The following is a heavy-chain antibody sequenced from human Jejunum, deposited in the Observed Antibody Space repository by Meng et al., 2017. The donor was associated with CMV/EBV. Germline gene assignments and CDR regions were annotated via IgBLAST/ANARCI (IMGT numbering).Heavy chain of an antibody. V-gene: IGHV1-2*06. CDR2: IHPNAGSI. J-gene: IGHJ4*02. Sequence: CKASGYTFTAYWTRWVRQAPGQGLEWMGRIHPNAGSIDYAQKFQGRVTMTRDTSISTVYMDLSSLTSDDTAVYYCTRDYSGNWAIDYWGQGTLVTVSS. CDR1: GYTFTAYW. D-gene: IGHD4-23*01. CDR3: TRDYSGNWAIDY.